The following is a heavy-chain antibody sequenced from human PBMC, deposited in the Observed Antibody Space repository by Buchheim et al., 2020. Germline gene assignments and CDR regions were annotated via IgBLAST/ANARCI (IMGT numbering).Heavy chain of an antibody. CDR3: AVTNWFNP. D-gene: IGHD4-17*01. CDR2: IIHDGSEK. V-gene: IGHV3-7*01. CDR1: GFTFSDYW. J-gene: IGHJ5*02. Sequence: EVQVVESGGGLVQPEGSLRLSCAASGFTFSDYWMSWVRQAPGKGLEWVANIIHDGSEKYYVDSVKGRFTISRDNARNILYLQMNSLRVEDTAVYYCAVTNWFNPWGQGTL.